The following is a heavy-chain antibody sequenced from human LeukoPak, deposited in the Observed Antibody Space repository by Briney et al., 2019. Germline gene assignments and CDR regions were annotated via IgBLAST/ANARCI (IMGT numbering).Heavy chain of an antibody. D-gene: IGHD3/OR15-3a*01. J-gene: IGHJ2*01. CDR2: ISYSGRT. V-gene: IGHV4-59*01. CDR1: GDSISRSY. CDR3: ARDHFDFSQSTAYWYFDV. Sequence: QPSETLSLTCSVSGDSISRSYWSWIRQAPGKGLEWIGYISYSGRTKYHPSLKSRVTISLDTSNNQISLKLSSVTAADTAIYYCARDHFDFSQSTAYWYFDVWGRGALVTVSS.